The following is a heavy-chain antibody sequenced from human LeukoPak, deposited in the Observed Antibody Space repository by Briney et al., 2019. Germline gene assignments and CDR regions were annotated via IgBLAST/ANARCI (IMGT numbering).Heavy chain of an antibody. Sequence: GGSLRLSCAASGFTFSDYYMSWIRQAPGKGLEWVSYISSSGSTIYYADSVKGRFTISRDSAKNSLYLQMNSLRAEDTAVYYCARERPPYYFDYWGQGTLVTVSS. CDR2: ISSSGSTI. CDR3: ARERPPYYFDY. CDR1: GFTFSDYY. V-gene: IGHV3-11*01. J-gene: IGHJ4*02.